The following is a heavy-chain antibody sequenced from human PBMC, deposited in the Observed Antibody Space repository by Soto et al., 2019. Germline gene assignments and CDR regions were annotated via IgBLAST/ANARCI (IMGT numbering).Heavy chain of an antibody. CDR1: GFTFSTFW. Sequence: EVQLVESGGGLVQPGGSLRLSCAASGFTFSTFWMHWVRQAPGKGLEWVASINQDGSAKYHVDSVKGRFTISRDNAKISLYLQMNSLRAEDTAVYYCGRGGGSGWYPANSWGQGTLVTVSS. CDR2: INQDGSAK. CDR3: GRGGGSGWYPANS. J-gene: IGHJ4*02. V-gene: IGHV3-7*03. D-gene: IGHD6-19*01.